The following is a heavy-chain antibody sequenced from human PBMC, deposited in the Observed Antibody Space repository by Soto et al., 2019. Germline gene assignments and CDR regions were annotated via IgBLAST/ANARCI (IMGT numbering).Heavy chain of an antibody. Sequence: QVQLVQSGAEVKKPGASVKVSCKASGYTFTSYDINWVRQATGQGLEWMGWMKPNSGNTGYAQKFQGRVTMTWNTSISTAYMDLTSLGSEDTAVYYCTRRLPYNYYGMDLWGQGTTVTVSS. D-gene: IGHD2-15*01. J-gene: IGHJ6*02. CDR1: GYTFTSYD. CDR2: MKPNSGNT. CDR3: TRRLPYNYYGMDL. V-gene: IGHV1-8*01.